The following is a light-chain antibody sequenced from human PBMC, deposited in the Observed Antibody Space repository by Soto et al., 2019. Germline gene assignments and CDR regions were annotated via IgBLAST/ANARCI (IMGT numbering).Light chain of an antibody. CDR1: SSNIGSNT. CDR3: AAWDDSLNVHVV. CDR2: SNN. Sequence: QSVLPQPPSASGTPGQTVTISCSGKSSNIGSNTVNWYQQLPGTAPKLLIYSNNQRPSGVPDRFSGSKSGTSASLAISGLQSEDEADYYCAAWDDSLNVHVVFGGGTKVTVL. V-gene: IGLV1-44*01. J-gene: IGLJ2*01.